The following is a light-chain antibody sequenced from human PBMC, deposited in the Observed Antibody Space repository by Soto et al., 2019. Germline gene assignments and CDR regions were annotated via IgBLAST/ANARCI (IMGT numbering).Light chain of an antibody. Sequence: EIVLTQSPGTLSLFPGERATLSCRATQSVSSNYLAWYQQKPGQAPRLLIYIASSRATGIPDRFSGSGSGTDFTLTISRLEPEDFAVYYCQQYGTSPWTFGQGTKVEI. V-gene: IGKV3-20*01. CDR2: IAS. J-gene: IGKJ1*01. CDR3: QQYGTSPWT. CDR1: QSVSSNY.